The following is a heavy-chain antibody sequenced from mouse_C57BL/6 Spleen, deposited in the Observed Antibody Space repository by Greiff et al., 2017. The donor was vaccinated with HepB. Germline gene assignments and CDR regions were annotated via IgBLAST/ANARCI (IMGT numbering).Heavy chain of an antibody. CDR1: GYSITSGYY. Sequence: EVKLLESGPGLVKPSQSLSLTCSVTGYSITSGYYWNWIRQFPGNKLEWMGYISYDGSNNYNPSLKNRISITRDTSKNQFFLKLNSVTTEDTATYYCARGKKNYYGSPGYFDYWGQGTTLTVSS. CDR3: ARGKKNYYGSPGYFDY. V-gene: IGHV3-6*01. J-gene: IGHJ2*01. CDR2: ISYDGSN. D-gene: IGHD1-1*01.